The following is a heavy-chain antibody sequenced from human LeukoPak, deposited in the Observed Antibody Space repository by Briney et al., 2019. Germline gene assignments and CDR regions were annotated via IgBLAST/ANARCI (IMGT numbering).Heavy chain of an antibody. CDR3: ARVGGLPDY. D-gene: IGHD3-16*01. CDR2: ISSSSSTI. CDR1: GFTFSSYS. Sequence: GGSLRLSCAASGFTFSSYSMNWVRQAPGKGLEWVSYISSSSSTIYYADSVKGRFTISRDNAKNSLYLQMNSLRAEDTAVYYCARVGGLPDYWGQGTLVTASS. J-gene: IGHJ4*02. V-gene: IGHV3-48*01.